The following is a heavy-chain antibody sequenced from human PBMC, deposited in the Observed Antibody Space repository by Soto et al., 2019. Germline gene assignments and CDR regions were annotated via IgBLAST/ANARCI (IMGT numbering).Heavy chain of an antibody. CDR1: RCSLNNKKMG. J-gene: IGHJ6*02. Sequence: THNVRQACTFRRCSLNNKKMGVGWIRQPPGKALEWVALIYWNDDKRYSPSLKTRLTITKDNSKNQVVLTMTNMDPVDTATYYCAHSRSRLYGLDVLGQGITVTVSS. CDR2: IYWNDDK. D-gene: IGHD6-13*01. CDR3: AHSRSRLYGLDV. V-gene: IGHV2-5*01.